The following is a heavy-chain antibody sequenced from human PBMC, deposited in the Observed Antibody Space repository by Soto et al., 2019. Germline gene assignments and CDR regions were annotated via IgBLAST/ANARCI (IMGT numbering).Heavy chain of an antibody. J-gene: IGHJ4*02. CDR2: INHSGST. D-gene: IGHD3-10*01. V-gene: IGHV4-34*01. Sequence: SETLSLTCAVYGGSFSGYYWSWIRQPPGKGLEWIGEINHSGSTNYNPSLKSRVTISVDTSKNQFSLKLSSVTAADTAVYYCARAKPRGSGSSQYYFDYWGQGTLVTVSS. CDR3: ARAKPRGSGSSQYYFDY. CDR1: GGSFSGYY.